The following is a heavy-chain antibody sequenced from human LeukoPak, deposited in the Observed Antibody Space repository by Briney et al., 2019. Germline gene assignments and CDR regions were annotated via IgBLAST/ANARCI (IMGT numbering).Heavy chain of an antibody. J-gene: IGHJ4*02. Sequence: GGSLRLSCAASGSSFSNHCMSWVRQAPGKGLEWVANMNQDGSEKNYVDSVKGRFTISRDNAKNSLYLQMNSLRAEDTAVYYCTRDGFRFSEWLFKDWGQGTPVTVSS. CDR2: MNQDGSEK. V-gene: IGHV3-7*01. CDR3: TRDGFRFSEWLFKD. D-gene: IGHD3-3*01. CDR1: GSSFSNHC.